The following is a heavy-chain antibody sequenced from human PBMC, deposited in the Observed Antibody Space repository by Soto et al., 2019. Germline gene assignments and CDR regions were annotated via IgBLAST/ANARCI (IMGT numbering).Heavy chain of an antibody. D-gene: IGHD3-22*01. CDR2: INHIGTT. J-gene: IGHJ4*02. V-gene: IGHV4-34*01. CDR3: ARGGLLRGNYYIFDY. Sequence: SETLSLTCAVYGGSFSGYYLTWIRQPPGKGLEWIGEINHIGTTTYNPSLKSRVTISVDTSRDQFSLRLSSVTAADTAGYFCARGGLLRGNYYIFDYWGQGGLVTVS. CDR1: GGSFSGYY.